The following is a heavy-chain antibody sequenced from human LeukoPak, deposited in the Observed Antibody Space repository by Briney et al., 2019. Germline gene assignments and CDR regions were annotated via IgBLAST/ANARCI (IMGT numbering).Heavy chain of an antibody. CDR1: GFTVSSNY. D-gene: IGHD5-12*01. V-gene: IGHV3-53*01. CDR2: IYSGGST. Sequence: PAGSLRLSCAASGFTVSSNYMSWVRQAPGKGLEWVSVIYSGGSTYYADSVKGRFTISRDNSKNTLYLQMNSLRAEDTAVYYCARGLVATDFDYWGQGTLVTVSS. J-gene: IGHJ4*02. CDR3: ARGLVATDFDY.